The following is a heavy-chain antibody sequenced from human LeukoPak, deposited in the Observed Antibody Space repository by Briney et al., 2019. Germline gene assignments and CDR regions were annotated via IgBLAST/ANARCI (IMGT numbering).Heavy chain of an antibody. V-gene: IGHV4-39*01. CDR2: VYYSGST. CDR3: ARNADVTVASVTFEY. D-gene: IGHD6-19*01. Sequence: PSETLSLTCGVSGGSIDSTNYWSWVRQAPGKGLEWIGSVYYSGSTYYNPSLKSRVTISVDTSKNQFSLRVSSVTAADTAVYYCARNADVTVASVTFEYWGQGTLVTVSS. CDR1: GGSIDSTNY. J-gene: IGHJ4*02.